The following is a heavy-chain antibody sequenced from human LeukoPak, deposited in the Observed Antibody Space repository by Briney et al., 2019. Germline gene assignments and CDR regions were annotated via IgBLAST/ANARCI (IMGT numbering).Heavy chain of an antibody. CDR3: ARRGVKLYYYGSGSYFH. CDR1: GGSFSGYY. V-gene: IGHV4-34*01. Sequence: SETLSLTCAVYGGSFSGYYWSWIRQPPGKGLEWIGEINHSGSTNYNPSLKSRVTTSVDTSKNQFSLKLSSVTAADTAVYYCARRGVKLYYYGSGSYFHWGQGTLVTVSS. CDR2: INHSGST. D-gene: IGHD3-10*01. J-gene: IGHJ4*02.